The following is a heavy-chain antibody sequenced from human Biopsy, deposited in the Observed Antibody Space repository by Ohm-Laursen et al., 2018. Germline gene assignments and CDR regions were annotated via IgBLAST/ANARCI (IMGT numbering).Heavy chain of an antibody. CDR2: ISRSVSHI. CDR3: ARGRTHLLPDHDWFDP. CDR1: GISFSRSA. J-gene: IGHJ5*02. Sequence: SLRLSCTASGISFSRSAMNWVRQAPGKGLEWVSSISRSVSHILYAETLKGRFTSSRDNAKNSVYLQMNSLRVEDTGVYYCARGRTHLLPDHDWFDPWGQGTLVTVSS. V-gene: IGHV3-21*06. D-gene: IGHD1-14*01.